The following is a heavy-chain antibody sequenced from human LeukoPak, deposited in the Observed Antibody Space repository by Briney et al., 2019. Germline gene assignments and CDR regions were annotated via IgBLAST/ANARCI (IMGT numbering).Heavy chain of an antibody. CDR3: ARDIGYGDYAGQDY. D-gene: IGHD4-17*01. J-gene: IGHJ4*02. CDR1: GYXFTDYY. V-gene: IGHV1-2*02. Sequence: GASVKVSCNASGYXFTDYYMHWVRQAPGQGLEWMGWINPNSGGTNYAQKFQGRVTMTRDTSISAAYMELSRLTSDDTAVYYCARDIGYGDYAGQDYWGQGALVTVSS. CDR2: INPNSGGT.